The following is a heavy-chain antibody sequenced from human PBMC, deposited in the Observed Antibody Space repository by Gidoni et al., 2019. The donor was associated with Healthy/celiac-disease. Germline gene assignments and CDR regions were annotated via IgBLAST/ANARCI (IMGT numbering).Heavy chain of an antibody. CDR2: ISGSGGST. D-gene: IGHD2-21*02. J-gene: IGHJ4*02. Sequence: EVQLVESGGGLVQPGGSLILSCAASGFSFRSYAMSWVRQAPGKGVEWVSSISGSGGSTYYADSVKCRFTISRDNSKNTLYLQMNSLRAEDTAVYYCAKVYCGGDCPTRFDYWGQGTLVTVSS. CDR1: GFSFRSYA. CDR3: AKVYCGGDCPTRFDY. V-gene: IGHV3-23*04.